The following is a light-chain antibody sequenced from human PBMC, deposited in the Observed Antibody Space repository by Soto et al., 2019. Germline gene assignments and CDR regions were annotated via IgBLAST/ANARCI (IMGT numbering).Light chain of an antibody. Sequence: QSALTQPASVSGSPGQSITISCTGTSNDVGNYNLVSWYQQRPGKAPKLIIYEGSKRPSGVSNRFSGSKSGITASLTIYGLQAEDEADYYCCSYAGSSTYVFGSGTKVTVL. V-gene: IGLV2-23*01. CDR1: SNDVGNYNL. J-gene: IGLJ1*01. CDR2: EGS. CDR3: CSYAGSSTYV.